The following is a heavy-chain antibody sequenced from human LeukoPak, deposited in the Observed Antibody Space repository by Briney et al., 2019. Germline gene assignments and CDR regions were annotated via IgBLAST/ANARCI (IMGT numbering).Heavy chain of an antibody. CDR3: ARVSCSSTSCPRRDALDV. CDR1: GGSISYYY. CDR2: IYYSGST. Sequence: SETLSLTCTVSGGSISYYYWSWIRQPPGKGLEWIGYIYYSGSTNYNPSLKSRVTISVATSKNQFSLNLTSVTTADTAVYYCARVSCSSTSCPRRDALDVWGQGTMVTVSS. V-gene: IGHV4-59*01. J-gene: IGHJ3*01. D-gene: IGHD2-2*01.